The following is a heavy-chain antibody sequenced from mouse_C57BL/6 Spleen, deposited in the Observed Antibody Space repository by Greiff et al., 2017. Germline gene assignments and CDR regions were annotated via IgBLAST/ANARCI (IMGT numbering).Heavy chain of an antibody. D-gene: IGHD2-3*01. V-gene: IGHV1-26*01. CDR2: INPNNGGT. CDR3: ERRGRGGDGYLFAY. Sequence: CKASGYTFTDYYMNWVKQSHGKSLEWIGDINPNNGGTSYNQKFKGKATLTVDKSSSTAYMELRSLTSEDSAVYYCERRGRGGDGYLFAYWGQGTLVTVSA. CDR1: GYTFTDYY. J-gene: IGHJ3*01.